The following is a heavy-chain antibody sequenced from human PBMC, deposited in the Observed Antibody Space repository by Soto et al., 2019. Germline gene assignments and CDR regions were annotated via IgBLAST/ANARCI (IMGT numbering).Heavy chain of an antibody. J-gene: IGHJ4*02. Sequence: QLQLQESGSGLVKPSQTLSLTCAVSGGSISRGGYSWSWIRQPPGKVLAWIGYIYHTGSTYYNPSLKSRVTISVDRSKNQFSLKLSSGTAADTAVHYCARVPDYWGQVTLVTVAS. CDR2: IYHTGST. CDR1: GGSISRGGYS. CDR3: ARVPDY. V-gene: IGHV4-30-2*01.